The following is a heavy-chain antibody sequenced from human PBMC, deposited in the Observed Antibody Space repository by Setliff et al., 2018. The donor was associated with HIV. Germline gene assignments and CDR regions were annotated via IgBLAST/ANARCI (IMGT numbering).Heavy chain of an antibody. CDR3: ARGAFDDGYGFGAFDI. CDR2: IYYSGST. J-gene: IGHJ3*02. D-gene: IGHD3-3*01. V-gene: IGHV4-31*03. CDR1: GGSISSGGYY. Sequence: SETLSLTCTVSGGSISSGGYYWSWIRQHPGKGLEWIGYIYYSGSTYYNPALRSRGTVSLDTSKNEFSLGLTSVTAADTAMYFCARGAFDDGYGFGAFDIWGQGTMVTVSS.